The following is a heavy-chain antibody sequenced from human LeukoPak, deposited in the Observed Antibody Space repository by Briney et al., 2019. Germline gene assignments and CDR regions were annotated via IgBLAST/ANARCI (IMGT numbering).Heavy chain of an antibody. CDR1: GGTFSSYA. CDR2: IIPIFGTA. V-gene: IGHV1-69*13. D-gene: IGHD2-21*02. Sequence: SVTVSCKASGGTFSSYAISWVRQAPGQGLEWMGGIIPIFGTANYAQKFQGRVTITADESTSTAYMELSSLRSEDTAVYYCARDPCGGDCYHAFDIWGQGTMVTVSS. J-gene: IGHJ3*02. CDR3: ARDPCGGDCYHAFDI.